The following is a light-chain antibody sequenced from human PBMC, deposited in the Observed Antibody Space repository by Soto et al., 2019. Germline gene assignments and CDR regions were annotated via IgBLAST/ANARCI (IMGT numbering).Light chain of an antibody. Sequence: EVVLTQSPGTLSLSPGERATLSCRASQSVTSNYLAWYQQKPGQAPRLLLFGASIRDTGIPDRFSGSGSGTDFTLTISRLEPEDFSVYHCQQYGSSPTTFGQGTKVEIK. CDR2: GAS. CDR3: QQYGSSPTT. J-gene: IGKJ1*01. V-gene: IGKV3-20*01. CDR1: QSVTSNY.